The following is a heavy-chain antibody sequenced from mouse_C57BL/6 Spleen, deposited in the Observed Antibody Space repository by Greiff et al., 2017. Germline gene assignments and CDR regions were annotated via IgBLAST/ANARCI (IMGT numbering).Heavy chain of an antibody. CDR2: IDPSDSET. J-gene: IGHJ2*01. V-gene: IGHV1-52*01. D-gene: IGHD2-4*01. CDR3: ARVADDYDVEYYIDY. Sequence: QVQLQQPGAELVRPGSSVKLSCKASGYTFTSYWMHWVKQRPIQGLEWIGNIDPSDSETHYNQKFKDKATLTVDKSSSTAYMQLSSLTSEDSAVYDCARVADDYDVEYYIDYWGQGTTLTVSS. CDR1: GYTFTSYW.